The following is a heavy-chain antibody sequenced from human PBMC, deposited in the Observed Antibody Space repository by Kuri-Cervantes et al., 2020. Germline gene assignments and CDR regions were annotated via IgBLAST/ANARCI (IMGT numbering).Heavy chain of an antibody. CDR1: GFTFSDYH. V-gene: IGHV3-11*01. CDR3: AKATDSSGSYSTFDY. CDR2: ISSSGSTI. D-gene: IGHD3-10*01. Sequence: GESLKISCAASGFTFSDYHMSWIRQAPGKGLEWVSYISSSGSTIYYADSVKGRFTISRDNAKNSLYLQMNSLRAEDTALYYCAKATDSSGSYSTFDYWGQGTLVTVSS. J-gene: IGHJ4*02.